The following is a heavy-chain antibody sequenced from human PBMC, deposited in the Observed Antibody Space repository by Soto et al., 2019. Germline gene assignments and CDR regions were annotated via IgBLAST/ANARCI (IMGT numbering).Heavy chain of an antibody. D-gene: IGHD1-1*01. CDR2: IIPIFGTA. V-gene: IGHV1-18*04. J-gene: IGHJ6*04. Sequence: GASVKVSCKASGYTFTGYYMHWVRQAPGQGLEWMGGIIPIFGTANYAQKLQDRVTMTTDTSTSTAYMELRSLRSDDTAVYYCASNRYSRKGQPLDVWGKGTTVTVSS. CDR3: ASNRYSRKGQPLDV. CDR1: GYTFTGYY.